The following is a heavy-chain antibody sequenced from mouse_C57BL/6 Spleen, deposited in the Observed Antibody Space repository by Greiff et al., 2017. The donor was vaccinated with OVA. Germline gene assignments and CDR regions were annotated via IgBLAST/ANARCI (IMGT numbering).Heavy chain of an antibody. CDR1: GFTFSDYY. J-gene: IGHJ4*01. V-gene: IGHV5-12*01. CDR3: ARRDYTNAMDY. CDR2: ISNGGGST. D-gene: IGHD2-12*01. Sequence: EVKLVESGGGLVQPGGSLKLSCAASGFTFSDYYMYWVRQTPEKRLEWVAYISNGGGSTYYPDTVKGRFTISRDNAKNTLYLQMSRLKSEDTAMYYCARRDYTNAMDYWGQGTSVTVSS.